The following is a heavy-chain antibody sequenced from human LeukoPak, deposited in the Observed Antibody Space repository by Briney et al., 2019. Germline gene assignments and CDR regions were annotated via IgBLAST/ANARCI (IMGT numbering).Heavy chain of an antibody. CDR3: ARRWVYDKRAFDA. CDR2: IYYTGTT. CDR1: GASISGTYY. Sequence: SETLSLTCTVSGASISGTYYWSWIRPPPGKGLEWIAFIYYTGTTDSNPSLKSRVTVSVDTSKNQFSLKLRSVTAADTAVYYCARRWVYDKRAFDAWGHGTMVTVSS. D-gene: IGHD3-9*01. J-gene: IGHJ3*01. V-gene: IGHV4-59*08.